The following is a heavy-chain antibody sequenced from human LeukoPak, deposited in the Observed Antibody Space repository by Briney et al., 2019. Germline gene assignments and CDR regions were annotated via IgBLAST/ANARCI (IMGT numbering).Heavy chain of an antibody. Sequence: AGSLRLSCAVSGFTSTSYAMSWVRQAPGKGLEWVSAISGRADRTYYADSVKGRFTISRDNSKNTLYLQMNSLRADDTAVYYCAKESPYDGPRKYYFDYWGQGTLVTVSS. D-gene: IGHD3-10*01. V-gene: IGHV3-23*01. CDR3: AKESPYDGPRKYYFDY. CDR1: GFTSTSYA. CDR2: ISGRADRT. J-gene: IGHJ4*02.